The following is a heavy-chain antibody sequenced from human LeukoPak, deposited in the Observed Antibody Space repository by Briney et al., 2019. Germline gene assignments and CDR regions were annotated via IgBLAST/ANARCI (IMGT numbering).Heavy chain of an antibody. J-gene: IGHJ4*02. V-gene: IGHV1-69*13. CDR2: IIPIFGTA. CDR1: GGTFSSYA. D-gene: IGHD3-10*01. Sequence: SVKVSCKASGGTFSSYAISWVRQAPGQGLEWMGGIIPIFGTANYAQKFQGRVTITADESTSTAYMELSSLRSEDTAVYYCARHIPSYYYGSGSSFDYWGQGTLVTVSS. CDR3: ARHIPSYYYGSGSSFDY.